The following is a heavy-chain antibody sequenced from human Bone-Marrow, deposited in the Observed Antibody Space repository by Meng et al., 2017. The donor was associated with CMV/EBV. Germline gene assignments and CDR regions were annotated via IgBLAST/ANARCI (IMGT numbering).Heavy chain of an antibody. CDR2: ISRSSSHI. J-gene: IGHJ6*02. CDR3: SRDRDTRARAGGMDV. V-gene: IGHV3-21*06. CDR1: GFTFDGYD. Sequence: ESLKISCAASGFTFDGYDMNWVRQAPGKGLEWVSYISRSSSHIYYLDSVKGRFTISRDNAKNSLYLQMDSLSAEDTAVYYCSRDRDTRARAGGMDVWGQGTTVTVSS. D-gene: IGHD6-6*01.